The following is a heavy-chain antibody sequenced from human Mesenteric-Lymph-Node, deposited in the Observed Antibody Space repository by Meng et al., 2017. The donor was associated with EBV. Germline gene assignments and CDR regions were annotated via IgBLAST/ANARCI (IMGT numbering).Heavy chain of an antibody. CDR1: GFTLSSHW. CDR3: AKSSMGGYDWSDC. CDR2: ISYDGSKK. Sequence: VQLVESGGGLVQPGGSLRLSCAASGFTLSSHWMYWVRQAPGKGLQWVAFISYDGSKKFYVDSVKGRFTISRDNSQNTLYLQMNSLRSEDSAVYYCAKSSMGGYDWSDCWGQGSLVTVSS. D-gene: IGHD5-12*01. J-gene: IGHJ4*02. V-gene: IGHV3-30*18.